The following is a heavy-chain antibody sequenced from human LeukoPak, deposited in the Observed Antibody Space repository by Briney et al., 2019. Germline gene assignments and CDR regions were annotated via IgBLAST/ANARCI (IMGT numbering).Heavy chain of an antibody. CDR3: ARDRREYIAAAGPPDFDY. CDR2: ISDYNGNT. CDR1: GYIFTSYG. D-gene: IGHD6-13*01. J-gene: IGHJ4*02. Sequence: VHVSFLAFGYIFTSYGLSWVRQAPGQGRAWVGWISDYNGNTNYAQKLQGRVNMTTDTSTSTAYMELRSLRSDDTAVYYCARDRREYIAAAGPPDFDYWGQGTLVTVSS. V-gene: IGHV1-18*01.